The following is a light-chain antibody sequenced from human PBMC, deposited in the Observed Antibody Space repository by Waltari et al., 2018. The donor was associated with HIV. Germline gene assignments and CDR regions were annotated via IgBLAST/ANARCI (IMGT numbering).Light chain of an antibody. J-gene: IGLJ3*02. CDR3: AAWDDSLNGPWV. V-gene: IGLV1-44*01. CDR1: SSNIGSNT. Sequence: QSVLTQPPSASGTPGQRVTISCSGSSSNIGSNTVNWYQQLPGTAPKLRIYSNNQRPSGVPDRFSGSKSGTSASLAISGLQSEDEADYYCAAWDDSLNGPWVFGGGTKLTVL. CDR2: SNN.